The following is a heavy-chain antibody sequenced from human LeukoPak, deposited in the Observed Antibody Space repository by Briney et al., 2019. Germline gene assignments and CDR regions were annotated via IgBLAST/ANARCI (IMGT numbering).Heavy chain of an antibody. CDR1: GFTFSTYW. Sequence: PGGSLRLSCAASGFTFSTYWMHWVRQGPGKGLVWVSRIDSDGSSTSYADSVKGRFTISRDNAKNSLYLQMNSLRAEDTAVYYCARETTVTHVRSDIWGQGTMVTVSS. CDR2: IDSDGSST. V-gene: IGHV3-74*01. D-gene: IGHD4-17*01. CDR3: ARETTVTHVRSDI. J-gene: IGHJ3*02.